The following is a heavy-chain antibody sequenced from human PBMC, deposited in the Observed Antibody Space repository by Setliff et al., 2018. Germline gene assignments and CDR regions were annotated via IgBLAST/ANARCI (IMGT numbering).Heavy chain of an antibody. J-gene: IGHJ6*03. CDR2: IQTSGTT. V-gene: IGHV4-4*08. CDR1: GESFSGHY. D-gene: IGHD6-6*01. Sequence: PSETLSLTCAVYGESFSGHYWSWIRQPPGKGLEWIGYIQTSGTTNYNPSLKSRVTISVDTSKNQFSLRLNSVTAADTAVYYCARMAVRVASRPSSPLDYYYYMDLWGKGATVTVS. CDR3: ARMAVRVASRPSSPLDYYYYMDL.